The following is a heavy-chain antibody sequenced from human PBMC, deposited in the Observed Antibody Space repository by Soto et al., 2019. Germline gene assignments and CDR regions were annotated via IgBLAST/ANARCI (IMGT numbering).Heavy chain of an antibody. CDR2: IYSDGTT. V-gene: IGHV4-39*01. J-gene: IGHJ4*02. CDR3: ARHLCTGGPCYFDF. Sequence: QLQLQESGPGLVKPSETLSLTRTVSGGSIDSNRYYWGWIRQAPGQGLEWIGTIYSDGTTYYNPSLKSRVTLYVDTSNNQFSLRLSSVTAADTAVYFCARHLCTGGPCYFDFWGQGTVVAVSS. D-gene: IGHD2-8*02. CDR1: GGSIDSNRYY.